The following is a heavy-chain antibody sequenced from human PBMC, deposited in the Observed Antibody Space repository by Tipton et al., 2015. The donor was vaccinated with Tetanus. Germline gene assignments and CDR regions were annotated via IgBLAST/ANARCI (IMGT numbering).Heavy chain of an antibody. Sequence: LRLSCTVSGGSINNSSYFWAWIRQPPGKGLEWIGSINYSGSTYYKPSLRSRVTMSVDTSKIQFSLKLSSVTAADTAVYYCARLSSTANDAHAFDIWGQGTMVTVSS. CDR1: GGSINNSSYF. CDR2: INYSGST. J-gene: IGHJ3*02. V-gene: IGHV4-39*01. D-gene: IGHD2-21*02. CDR3: ARLSSTANDAHAFDI.